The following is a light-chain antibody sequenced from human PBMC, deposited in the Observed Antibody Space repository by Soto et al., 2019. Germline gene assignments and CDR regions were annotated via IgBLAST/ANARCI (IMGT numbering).Light chain of an antibody. Sequence: QSVLTQPPSASGTPGQRVTISCSGSSSNIESNYVYWYQQLPGTAPRLLIYRNNQRPSGVPDRFSGSKSGTSASLAISALLSEDEADYYCTVWDDSLRARLFGGGTKLTVL. CDR1: SSNIESNY. CDR3: TVWDDSLRARL. V-gene: IGLV1-47*01. CDR2: RNN. J-gene: IGLJ2*01.